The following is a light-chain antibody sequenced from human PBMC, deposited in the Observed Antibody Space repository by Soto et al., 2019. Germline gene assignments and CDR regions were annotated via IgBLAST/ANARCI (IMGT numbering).Light chain of an antibody. CDR2: GTS. CDR3: QHYGSSPPYT. J-gene: IGKJ2*01. CDR1: QSVSSNY. V-gene: IGKV3-20*01. Sequence: EIVVTQSPGTLSLSLGERATLSCRASQSVSSNYVAWYQQKPGQAPRLLIYGTSRRAAGIPDRFSASGSGTDFSITISRLEPEDFAVYYCQHYGSSPPYTFGQGTKVEIK.